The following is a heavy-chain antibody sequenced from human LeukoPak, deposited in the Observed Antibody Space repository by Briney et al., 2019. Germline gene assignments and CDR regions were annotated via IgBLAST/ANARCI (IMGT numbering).Heavy chain of an antibody. CDR2: IYYSGST. CDR3: ASLDFWLQEYYFDY. V-gene: IGHV4-59*01. Sequence: SETLSLTCTVSGGSISSYYWSWIRQPPGKGLEWIGYIYYSGSTNYIPSLKSRVTISVDTSKNQFSLKLSSVTAADTAVYYCASLDFWLQEYYFDYWGQGTLVTVSS. D-gene: IGHD3-3*01. CDR1: GGSISSYY. J-gene: IGHJ4*02.